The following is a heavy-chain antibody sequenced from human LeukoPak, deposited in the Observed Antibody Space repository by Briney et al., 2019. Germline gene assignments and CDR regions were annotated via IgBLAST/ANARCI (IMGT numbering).Heavy chain of an antibody. CDR1: GFTFSDYY. CDR3: ARLPPYSSGWYEDY. V-gene: IGHV4-39*01. CDR2: IYYSGTT. D-gene: IGHD6-19*01. Sequence: GSLRLSCAASGFTFSDYYMSWIRQAPGKGLEWVGSIYYSGTTYYKSSLQSRVTISVDTSKNQFSLKLSSVTAADAAVYFCARLPPYSSGWYEDYWGQGTLVTVSS. J-gene: IGHJ4*02.